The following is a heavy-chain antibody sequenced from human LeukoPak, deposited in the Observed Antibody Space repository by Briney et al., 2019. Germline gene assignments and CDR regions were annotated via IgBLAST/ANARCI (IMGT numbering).Heavy chain of an antibody. D-gene: IGHD3-10*01. J-gene: IGHJ4*02. CDR3: ARDWVYVSGSYYYHPPFDY. CDR1: GYSISSGYY. V-gene: IGHV4-38-2*02. Sequence: PSETLSLTCAVSGYSISSGYYWGWIRQPPGKGLEWIGSIYHSGSTYYNPSLKSRVTISVDTSKNQFSLKLSSVTAADTAVYYCARDWVYVSGSYYYHPPFDYWGQATLV. CDR2: IYHSGST.